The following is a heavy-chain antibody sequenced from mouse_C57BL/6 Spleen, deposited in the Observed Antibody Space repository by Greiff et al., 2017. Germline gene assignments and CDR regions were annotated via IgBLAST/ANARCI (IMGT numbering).Heavy chain of an antibody. CDR2: IWRGGST. CDR3: AKKSYSNYGAMDY. CDR1: GFSLTSYG. Sequence: VKLQESGPGLVQPSQSLSITCTVSGFSLTSYGVHWVRQSPGKGLEWLGVIWRGGSTDYNAAFMSRLSITKDNSKSQVFFKMNSLQADDTAIYYCAKKSYSNYGAMDYWGQGTSVTVSS. J-gene: IGHJ4*01. V-gene: IGHV2-5*01. D-gene: IGHD2-5*01.